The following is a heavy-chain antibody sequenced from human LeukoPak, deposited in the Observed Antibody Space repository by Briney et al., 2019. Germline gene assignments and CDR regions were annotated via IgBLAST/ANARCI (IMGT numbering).Heavy chain of an antibody. CDR2: ISSSGSTI. V-gene: IGHV3-48*04. CDR3: ARVGYCSGGSCYDY. D-gene: IGHD2-15*01. Sequence: PGGSLRLSCAASGFTFSSYSMNWVRQAPGKGLEWVSYISSSGSTIYYADSVKGRFTISRDNAKNSLYLQMNSLRAEDTAVYYCARVGYCSGGSCYDYWGQGTLVTVSS. J-gene: IGHJ4*02. CDR1: GFTFSSYS.